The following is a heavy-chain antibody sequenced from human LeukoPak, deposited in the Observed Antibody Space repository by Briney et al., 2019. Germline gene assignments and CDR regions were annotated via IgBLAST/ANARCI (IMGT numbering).Heavy chain of an antibody. CDR3: ARGPGYYDSSGYYSYYFGY. Sequence: SETLSLTCAVYGGSFSGYYWSWIRQPPGKGLEWIGEINHSGSTNYNPSLKSRVTISVDTSKNQFSLKLSSVTAADTAVYYCARGPGYYDSSGYYSYYFGYWGQGTLVTVSS. CDR1: GGSFSGYY. J-gene: IGHJ4*02. D-gene: IGHD3-22*01. V-gene: IGHV4-34*01. CDR2: INHSGST.